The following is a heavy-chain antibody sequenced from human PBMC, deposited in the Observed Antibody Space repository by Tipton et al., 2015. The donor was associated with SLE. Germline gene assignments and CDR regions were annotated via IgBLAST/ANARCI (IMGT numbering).Heavy chain of an antibody. V-gene: IGHV4-34*01. CDR1: GGSFSGYY. J-gene: IGHJ3*02. Sequence: TLSLTCAVYGGSFSGYYWSWIRQPPGKGLEWIGEINHRGSTNYNPSLKSRVTISIDTSKNQFSLKLSSVTAADTAVYYRAREVTVTGGDAFDIWGQGTMVTVSS. D-gene: IGHD4-17*01. CDR3: AREVTVTGGDAFDI. CDR2: INHRGST.